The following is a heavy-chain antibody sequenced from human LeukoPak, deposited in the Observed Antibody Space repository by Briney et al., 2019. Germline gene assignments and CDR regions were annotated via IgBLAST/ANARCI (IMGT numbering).Heavy chain of an antibody. J-gene: IGHJ6*02. D-gene: IGHD5-12*01. CDR1: GFTFSNYW. CDR3: ARGGYSGYDSHYYCGLDG. V-gene: IGHV3-74*03. CDR2: IDNAGSIT. Sequence: GGSLRLSCAASGFTFSNYWIHWVRQAPGKGLVWVSRIDNAGSITTYADPVKGRFTISRDNAENTLYLQMNSLRVEDTAVYYCARGGYSGYDSHYYCGLDGWGQGTTVTVSS.